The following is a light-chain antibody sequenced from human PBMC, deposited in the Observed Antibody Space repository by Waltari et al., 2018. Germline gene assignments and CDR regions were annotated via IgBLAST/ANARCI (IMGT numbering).Light chain of an antibody. V-gene: IGKV3-15*01. J-gene: IGKJ2*01. CDR3: QQYHNWPPLYT. Sequence: EIVMTHSPATLSISPGERATLPCRASQSISTYLAWYQQRPGQAPRLLIYVPCTSATGIPVKFSGSGSGTEFTLTISDMQPEDFAVYYCQQYHNWPPLYTFGQGTKLDIK. CDR2: VPC. CDR1: QSISTY.